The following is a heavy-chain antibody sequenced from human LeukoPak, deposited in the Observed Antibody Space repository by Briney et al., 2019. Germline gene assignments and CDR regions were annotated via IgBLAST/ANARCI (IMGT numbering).Heavy chain of an antibody. J-gene: IGHJ4*02. Sequence: PGGSLRLSCAASGFTFSDCYMSWIRQAPGKGLEWVSYISSSGSTIYYADSVKGRFTISRDNAKNSLYLQMNSLRAEDTAVYYCAREGGSSSWYVETFFDYWGQGTLVTVSS. CDR1: GFTFSDCY. CDR2: ISSSGSTI. CDR3: AREGGSSSWYVETFFDY. D-gene: IGHD6-13*01. V-gene: IGHV3-11*04.